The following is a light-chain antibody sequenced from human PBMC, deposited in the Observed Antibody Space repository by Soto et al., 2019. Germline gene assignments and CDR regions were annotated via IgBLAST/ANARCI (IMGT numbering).Light chain of an antibody. V-gene: IGKV1-5*03. CDR2: KAS. CDR1: QSIRSW. J-gene: IGKJ1*01. Sequence: DIQMTQSPSTLSASVGDRVTITCRASQSIRSWLAWYQQKPGKAPKLLIYKASSLESGVPSRFSGSGSGTEITLTISSLQPDDFATYYCQQYNSYPWTFGQGTKVEIK. CDR3: QQYNSYPWT.